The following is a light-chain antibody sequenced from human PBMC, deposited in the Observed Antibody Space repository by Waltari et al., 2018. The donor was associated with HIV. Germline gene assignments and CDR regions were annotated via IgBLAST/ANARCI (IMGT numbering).Light chain of an antibody. V-gene: IGKV1-5*03. J-gene: IGKJ1*01. CDR2: KAS. CDR1: QSISSW. Sequence: DIQMTQSPSTLSASVGDRVTITCRPSQSISSWLAWYQQKPGKAPKLLIYKASNLESGVPSRFSGSGSGTEFTLTISGLQPDDFATYYCLQYNTYSRTFGQGTRVEIK. CDR3: LQYNTYSRT.